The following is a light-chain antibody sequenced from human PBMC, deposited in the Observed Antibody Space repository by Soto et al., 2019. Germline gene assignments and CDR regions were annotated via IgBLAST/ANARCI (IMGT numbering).Light chain of an antibody. Sequence: EIVLTQSPGTLSLSPGERATLSCRASQSVNSNYLAWYQHQPGQAPRLLIFGASYRATGIPDRFSGSGSGTDFTLTISRLEPEDFALYYCQHYDTSPPEFTFGPGTKVDIK. J-gene: IGKJ3*01. CDR2: GAS. CDR1: QSVNSNY. V-gene: IGKV3-20*01. CDR3: QHYDTSPPEFT.